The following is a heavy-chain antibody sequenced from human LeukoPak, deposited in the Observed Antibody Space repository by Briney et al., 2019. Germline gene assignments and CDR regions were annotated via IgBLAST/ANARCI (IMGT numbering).Heavy chain of an antibody. CDR3: ARVPLAAAEDY. V-gene: IGHV1-2*02. Sequence: GASVKVSCKASGYTFTSYGISWVRQAPGQGLEWMGWINPNSGGTNYAQKFQGRVTMTRDTSISTACMELSRLRSDDTAVYYCARVPLAAAEDYWGQGTLVTVSS. J-gene: IGHJ4*02. D-gene: IGHD6-13*01. CDR2: INPNSGGT. CDR1: GYTFTSYG.